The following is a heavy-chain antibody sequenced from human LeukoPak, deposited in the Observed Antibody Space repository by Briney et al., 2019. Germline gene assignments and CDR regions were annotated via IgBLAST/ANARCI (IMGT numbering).Heavy chain of an antibody. CDR1: GYTFTGYY. V-gene: IGHV1-2*06. CDR2: INPNSGGT. CDR3: AMIASSWYQFDY. J-gene: IGHJ4*02. D-gene: IGHD6-13*01. Sequence: ASVKVSCKASGYTFTGYYMHWVRQAPGQGLEWMGRINPNSGGTNYAQKFQGRVTMTRDTSISTAYMELSRLRSDDTAVYYCAMIASSWYQFDYWGQGTLLTVSS.